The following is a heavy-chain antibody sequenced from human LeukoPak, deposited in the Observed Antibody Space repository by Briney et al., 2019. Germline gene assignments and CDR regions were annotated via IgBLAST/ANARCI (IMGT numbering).Heavy chain of an antibody. CDR1: GASISSHY. J-gene: IGHJ5*02. D-gene: IGHD2-15*01. CDR2: ISYSGLT. CDR3: ASRAHCSGGSCYGNWFDP. V-gene: IGHV4-59*11. Sequence: KASEALSLTCTVSGASISSHYWSWIRQSPGKGLEWMGYISYSGLTNYNPSLKSRVTISVDTSKTHFSLRLSSVTAAGKAVYYCASRAHCSGGSCYGNWFDPWGQGTLVTVSS.